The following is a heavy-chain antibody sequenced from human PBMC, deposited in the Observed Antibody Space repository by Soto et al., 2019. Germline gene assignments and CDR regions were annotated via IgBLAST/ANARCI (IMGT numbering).Heavy chain of an antibody. Sequence: EVQLVESGGGLVQPGGSLRLSCAASGFTFSSYEMNWVRQAPGKGLEWVSYISSSGRTIYYADSVKGRFTISRDNAKNSLYLQMNSLSAEGTAVYYCARSGYDWTDGARGYFDYWGQGTLVTVSS. CDR1: GFTFSSYE. D-gene: IGHD1-20*01. CDR3: ARSGYDWTDGARGYFDY. V-gene: IGHV3-48*03. J-gene: IGHJ4*02. CDR2: ISSSGRTI.